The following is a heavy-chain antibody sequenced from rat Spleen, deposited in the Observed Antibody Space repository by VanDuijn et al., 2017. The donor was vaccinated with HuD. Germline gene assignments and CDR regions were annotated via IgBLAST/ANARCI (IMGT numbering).Heavy chain of an antibody. J-gene: IGHJ3*01. Sequence: EVQLVESGGGLVQPGGSLKLSCVASGFTFSNYGMHWIRQAPTKGLEWVASISPSGISTFYRDPVKGRFTISRDNAKNTLYLQMNSLRSEDTATYYCANAEFGVGWFAYWGQGTLVTVSS. V-gene: IGHV5-19*01. CDR1: GFTFSNYG. CDR2: ISPSGIST. CDR3: ANAEFGVGWFAY. D-gene: IGHD4-3*01.